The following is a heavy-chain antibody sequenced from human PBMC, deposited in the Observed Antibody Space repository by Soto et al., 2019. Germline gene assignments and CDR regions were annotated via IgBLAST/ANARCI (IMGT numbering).Heavy chain of an antibody. CDR1: GFTFSSYA. CDR2: ISGSGGST. D-gene: IGHD1-26*01. J-gene: IGHJ6*02. CDR3: AKGRSYRNKYGMDV. Sequence: QPGGSLRLSCAASGFTFSSYAMSWVRQAPGKGLEWVSAISGSGGSTYYADSVKGRFTISRDNSKNTLYLQMNSLRAEDTAVYYCAKGRSYRNKYGMDVWGQGTTVTVSS. V-gene: IGHV3-23*01.